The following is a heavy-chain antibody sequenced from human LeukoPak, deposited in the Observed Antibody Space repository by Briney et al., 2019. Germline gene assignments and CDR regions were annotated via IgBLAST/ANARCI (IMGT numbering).Heavy chain of an antibody. D-gene: IGHD4-17*01. V-gene: IGHV3-64*01. CDR2: ISSNGGST. CDR3: ARDLLTGYGDYRGGAFDI. CDR1: GFTFSSYA. Sequence: GGSLRLSCAASGFTFSSYAMHWVRQAPGKGLEYVSAISSNGGSTHYANSVKGRFTISRDNSKNTLYLQMGSLRAEDMAVYYCARDLLTGYGDYRGGAFDIWGQGTMVTVSS. J-gene: IGHJ3*02.